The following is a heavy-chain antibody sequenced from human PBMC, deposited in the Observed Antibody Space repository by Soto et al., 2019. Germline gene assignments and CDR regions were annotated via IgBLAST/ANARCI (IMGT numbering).Heavy chain of an antibody. CDR2: IWYDGSNK. J-gene: IGHJ6*03. V-gene: IGHV3-33*01. D-gene: IGHD4-4*01. Sequence: QVQLVESGGGVVQPGRSLRLSCAASGFTFSSYGMHWVRQAPGKGLEWVAVIWYDGSNKYYADSVKGRFTISRDNSKNTLYLQMNSLRAEDTAVYYCARDHSDYEGTTFYDMDVWGKGTTVTVSS. CDR3: ARDHSDYEGTTFYDMDV. CDR1: GFTFSSYG.